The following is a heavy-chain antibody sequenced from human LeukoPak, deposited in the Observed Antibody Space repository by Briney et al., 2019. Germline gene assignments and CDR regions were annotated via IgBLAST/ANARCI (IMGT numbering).Heavy chain of an antibody. CDR3: ARAKGAAGFRYFDY. J-gene: IGHJ4*02. CDR2: INHSGST. D-gene: IGHD6-13*01. Sequence: SETLSLTCAVYGGSFSGYYWSWIRQPPGKGLEWIGEINHSGSTNYNPSLKSRVTISVDTSKNQFSLMLSSVTAADTAVYYCARAKGAAGFRYFDYWGQGTLVTVSS. V-gene: IGHV4-34*01. CDR1: GGSFSGYY.